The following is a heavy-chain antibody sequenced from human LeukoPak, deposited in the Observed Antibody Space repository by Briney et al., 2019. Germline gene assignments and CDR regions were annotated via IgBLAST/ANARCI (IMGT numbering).Heavy chain of an antibody. CDR1: GSIFTSYW. Sequence: GESLQISCKGSGSIFTSYWNACVRQLPGKGLEWMGIIYPGDSDTRYSPSFQGQVTISAGKSISTAYLQWRSLKTSDTATFYCAGKDGMALYYFDYWGQGTLVTVSS. J-gene: IGHJ4*02. CDR3: AGKDGMALYYFDY. CDR2: IYPGDSDT. D-gene: IGHD1-14*01. V-gene: IGHV5-51*01.